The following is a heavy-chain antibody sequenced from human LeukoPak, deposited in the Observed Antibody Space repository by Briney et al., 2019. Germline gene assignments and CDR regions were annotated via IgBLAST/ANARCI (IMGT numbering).Heavy chain of an antibody. D-gene: IGHD3/OR15-3a*01. V-gene: IGHV3-7*01. CDR1: GFTFSSYW. J-gene: IGHJ3*02. CDR2: IKQDGSEK. Sequence: GGSLRLSCAASGFTFSSYWMSWVRQAPGKGLEWVANIKQDGSEKYYVDSVKGRFTISRDNAKNSLYLQMNSLRAEDTAVYYCARDLGREHGAFDIWGQGTMVTVSS. CDR3: ARDLGREHGAFDI.